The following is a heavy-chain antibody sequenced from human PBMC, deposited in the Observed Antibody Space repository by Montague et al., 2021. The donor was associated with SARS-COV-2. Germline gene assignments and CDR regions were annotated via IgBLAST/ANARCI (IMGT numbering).Heavy chain of an antibody. CDR3: VRHPHYPGLNGPPDF. D-gene: IGHD3-9*01. CDR1: GVSVTDYH. Sequence: SETLSLTCTISGVSVTDYHWCWIWQPPGKGLEWVGNVLYNKGTNFNPTLKSRVAIAVDTSKNQFSLRLTSVTAADTALYECVRHPHYPGLNGPPDFWDQGTLVTVSS. CDR2: VLYNKGT. V-gene: IGHV4-59*08. J-gene: IGHJ4*02.